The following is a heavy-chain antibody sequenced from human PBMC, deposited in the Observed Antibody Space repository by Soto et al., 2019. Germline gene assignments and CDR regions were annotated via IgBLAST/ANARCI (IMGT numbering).Heavy chain of an antibody. J-gene: IGHJ6*02. CDR1: GGTFSSYT. CDR3: ARIIGDLKPLDV. V-gene: IGHV1-69*02. CDR2: IIPILGIA. Sequence: SVKVSCKSSGGTFSSYTISCVRQAPGKGLEWMGRIIPILGIANYAQKFQGRVTITADKSTSTAYMELSSLRSEDTAVYYCARIIGDLKPLDVWGQGTTVTVSS. D-gene: IGHD3-10*01.